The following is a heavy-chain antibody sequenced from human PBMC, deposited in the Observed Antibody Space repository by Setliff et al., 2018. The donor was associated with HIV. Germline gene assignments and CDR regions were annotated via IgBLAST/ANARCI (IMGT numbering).Heavy chain of an antibody. J-gene: IGHJ3*02. CDR1: GFIFSSYA. V-gene: IGHV3-30*07. CDR3: ARHSDWYGNDAFDI. D-gene: IGHD6-19*01. CDR2: MSYDGNNK. Sequence: SLRLSCAASGFIFSSYAMHWVRQAPGKGLEWVAVMSYDGNNKYYADSVKGRFTISRDNTKNSLYLQMTSLRADDTAVYYCARHSDWYGNDAFDIWGQGTRVTVSS.